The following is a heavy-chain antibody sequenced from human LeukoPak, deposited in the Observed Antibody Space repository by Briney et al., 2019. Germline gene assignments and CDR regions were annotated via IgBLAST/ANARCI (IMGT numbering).Heavy chain of an antibody. J-gene: IGHJ5*02. Sequence: ASVKVSCKASGYTFTSYGINWVRQAPGQGLEWMGRVIPLLNIPHYAQKFQDRVTITAETSSNTSYLELRSLTSDDTAVYYCARAPHYSASSGYNWFHPWGQGSLVTVSS. V-gene: IGHV1-69*04. CDR2: VIPLLNIP. D-gene: IGHD6-19*01. CDR1: GYTFTSYG. CDR3: ARAPHYSASSGYNWFHP.